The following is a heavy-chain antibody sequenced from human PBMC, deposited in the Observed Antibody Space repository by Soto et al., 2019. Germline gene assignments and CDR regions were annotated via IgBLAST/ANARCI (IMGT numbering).Heavy chain of an antibody. CDR3: ATGSFTSTGGRIGYHYNAMDV. D-gene: IGHD1-1*01. Sequence: ASVKVSCKSSGGTFSSHSINWVRQAPGQGLEWMGGIIPIFGLANFAKKFQGRVTITADESTTTAYMELSSLTSEDTAVYYCATGSFTSTGGRIGYHYNAMDVWGQGTTVTVSS. V-gene: IGHV1-69*13. CDR1: GGTFSSHS. CDR2: IIPIFGLA. J-gene: IGHJ6*02.